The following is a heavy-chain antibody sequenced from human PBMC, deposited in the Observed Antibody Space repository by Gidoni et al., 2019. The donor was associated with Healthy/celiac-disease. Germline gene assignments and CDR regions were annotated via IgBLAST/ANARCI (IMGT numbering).Heavy chain of an antibody. CDR1: GFPFSSYS. CDR3: ARAGDFWSGYPTSFYGMDV. Sequence: EVQLVESGGGLVKPGGSLRLSCAASGFPFSSYSMNWVRQAPGKELEWVSSISSSSSYIYYADSVKGRFTISRDNAKNSLYLQMNSLRAEDTAVYYCARAGDFWSGYPTSFYGMDVWGQGTTVTVSS. J-gene: IGHJ6*02. CDR2: ISSSSSYI. V-gene: IGHV3-21*01. D-gene: IGHD3-3*01.